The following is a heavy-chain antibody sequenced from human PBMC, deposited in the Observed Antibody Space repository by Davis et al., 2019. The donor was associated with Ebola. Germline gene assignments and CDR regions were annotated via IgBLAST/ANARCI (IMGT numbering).Heavy chain of an antibody. D-gene: IGHD3-16*01. CDR1: GYTFTSYY. V-gene: IGHV1-69*13. CDR3: ARALAGSYEGFEF. CDR2: IIPMFGTG. J-gene: IGHJ4*02. Sequence: SVKVFCKASGYTFTSYYMHWVRQAPGQGLECMGGIIPMFGTGNYAQKFQGRVTISADESTSTAYMELSSLKYEDTAVYYCARALAGSYEGFEFWGQGTLVTVSS.